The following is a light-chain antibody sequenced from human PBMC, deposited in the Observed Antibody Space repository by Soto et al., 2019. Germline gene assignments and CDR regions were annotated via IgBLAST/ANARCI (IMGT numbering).Light chain of an antibody. J-gene: IGKJ5*01. CDR2: GAS. V-gene: IGKV3-15*01. Sequence: EIVMTQSPATLSVSPGEGATLSCRASQSVRNNLAWYQQKPGQAPRLLIYGASTRATGVPDRFSGSGSGTEFALIISSLQSEDVAVYYCQQYSNWPPAITFGQGTRLEIK. CDR1: QSVRNN. CDR3: QQYSNWPPAIT.